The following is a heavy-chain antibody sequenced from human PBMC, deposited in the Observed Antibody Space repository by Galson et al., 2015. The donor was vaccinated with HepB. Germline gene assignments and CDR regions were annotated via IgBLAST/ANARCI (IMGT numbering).Heavy chain of an antibody. Sequence: SLRLSCAASGFTFSFYWMHWVRQAPRKGLVWVSRISNDGTTTNYADSVKGRFTISRDNAKNTLYLQMNSLRAEDTAVYYCARPYGGNYHFDYWGQGTLVTVSS. CDR3: ARPYGGNYHFDY. J-gene: IGHJ4*02. CDR1: GFTFSFYW. CDR2: ISNDGTTT. D-gene: IGHD4-23*01. V-gene: IGHV3-74*01.